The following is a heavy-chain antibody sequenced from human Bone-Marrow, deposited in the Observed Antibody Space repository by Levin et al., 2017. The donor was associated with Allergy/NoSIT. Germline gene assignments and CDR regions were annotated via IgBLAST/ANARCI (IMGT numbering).Heavy chain of an antibody. J-gene: IGHJ6*02. V-gene: IGHV1-2*02. Sequence: ASVKVSCKASGYTFTGYYMHWVRQAPGQGLEWMGWINPNSGGTNYAQKYQGRVTMTRDTSISTAYMELSRLRSDDTAVYYCARGGYDSTGYKYYYGMDGWGQGTTVTVSS. D-gene: IGHD3-22*01. CDR3: ARGGYDSTGYKYYYGMDG. CDR2: INPNSGGT. CDR1: GYTFTGYY.